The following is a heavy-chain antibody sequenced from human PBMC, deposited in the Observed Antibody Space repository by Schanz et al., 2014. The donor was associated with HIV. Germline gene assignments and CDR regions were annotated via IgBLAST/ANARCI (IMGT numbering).Heavy chain of an antibody. J-gene: IGHJ5*01. CDR3: AKDRNGYNQPIES. CDR2: IDSSSSYK. Sequence: EVQLVESGGTVVQPGGSLRLSCATSGFTFRTFSMDWVRQAPGKGLEWVSSIDSSSSYKYYADSVKGRFTISRDNAKNSLYLQIDSLRVEDTAMYYCAKDRNGYNQPIESWGHGTLVSVSS. CDR1: GFTFRTFS. D-gene: IGHD5-18*01. V-gene: IGHV3-21*02.